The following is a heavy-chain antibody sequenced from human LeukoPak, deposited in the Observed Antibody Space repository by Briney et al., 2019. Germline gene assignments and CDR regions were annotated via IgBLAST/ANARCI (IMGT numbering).Heavy chain of an antibody. CDR1: GGSISSSSYY. D-gene: IGHD2-15*01. CDR2: INHSGST. CDR3: ARNLGVAATHFDY. V-gene: IGHV4-39*07. Sequence: SETLSLTCTVSGGSISSSSYYWSWIRQPPGKGLEWIGEINHSGSTNYNPSLKSRVTISVDTSKNQFSLNLSSVTAADTAVYYCARNLGVAATHFDYWGQGTLVTVSS. J-gene: IGHJ4*02.